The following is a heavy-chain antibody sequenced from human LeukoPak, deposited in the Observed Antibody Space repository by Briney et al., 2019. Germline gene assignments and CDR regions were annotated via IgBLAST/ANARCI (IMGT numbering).Heavy chain of an antibody. V-gene: IGHV5-51*01. CDR2: IYPGDSDT. D-gene: IGHD6-6*01. Sequence: GESLKISCKGSGYSFTSYWIGWVRQMPGKGLGWRGFIYPGDSDTRYSPSFQGQVTISADKSISTAYLQWSSLKASDIAMYYCARPESIAALGAFDYWGQGTLVTVSS. CDR1: GYSFTSYW. J-gene: IGHJ4*02. CDR3: ARPESIAALGAFDY.